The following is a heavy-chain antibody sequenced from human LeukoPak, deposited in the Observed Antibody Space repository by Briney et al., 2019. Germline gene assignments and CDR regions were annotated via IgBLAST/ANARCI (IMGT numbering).Heavy chain of an antibody. CDR2: ISGSGGST. V-gene: IGHV3-23*01. CDR3: ARGGCSSTSCYGGMDV. J-gene: IGHJ6*02. CDR1: GFTFSSYA. Sequence: RPGGSLRLSCAASGFTFSSYARSWVRQAPGKGLEWVSAISGSGGSTYYADSVKGRFTISRDNSKNTLYLQMNSLRAEDTAVYYCARGGCSSTSCYGGMDVWGQGTTVTVSS. D-gene: IGHD2-2*01.